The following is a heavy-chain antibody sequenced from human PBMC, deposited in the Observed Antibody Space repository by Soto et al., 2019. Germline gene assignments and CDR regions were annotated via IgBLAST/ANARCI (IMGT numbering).Heavy chain of an antibody. V-gene: IGHV3-74*01. CDR1: GFTFSSYW. J-gene: IGHJ5*02. D-gene: IGHD2-2*01. CDR3: ARGRIVVVPAAIALMAWFDP. Sequence: EVQLVESGGGLVQPGGSLRLSWAASGFTFSSYWMHWVRQAPGKGLVWVSRINSDGCSTSYPDSVKGRFTISRDNAKNTLYLQMNSLRAEDTAVYYCARGRIVVVPAAIALMAWFDPWGQGTLVTVSS. CDR2: INSDGCST.